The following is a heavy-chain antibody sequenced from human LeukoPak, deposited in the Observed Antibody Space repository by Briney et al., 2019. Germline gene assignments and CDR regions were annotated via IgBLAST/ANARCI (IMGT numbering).Heavy chain of an antibody. Sequence: GASVKVSCKTSGYTFSNFGINWVRQAPGQGLEWMGWISGNNDNPNYGQKFQGKFTVTKDSSTSTAYMELRNLRFDDTAVYYCARGGTSTDDYWGQGTLVTVSS. CDR3: ARGGTSTDDY. V-gene: IGHV1-18*01. J-gene: IGHJ4*02. CDR2: ISGNNDNP. D-gene: IGHD1-26*01. CDR1: GYTFSNFG.